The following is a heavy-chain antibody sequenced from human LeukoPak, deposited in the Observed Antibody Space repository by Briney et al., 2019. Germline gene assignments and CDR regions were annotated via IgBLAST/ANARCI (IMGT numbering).Heavy chain of an antibody. V-gene: IGHV1-69*05. CDR3: ARDGNYYDSSGYWSWFDP. Sequence: SVKVSCKASGGTFSSYAFSWVRQAPGQGLEWMGRIIPIFGTANYAQKFQGRVTITTDESTSTAYMELSSLRSEDTAVYYCARDGNYYDSSGYWSWFDPWGQGTLVTVSS. CDR1: GGTFSSYA. J-gene: IGHJ5*02. D-gene: IGHD3-22*01. CDR2: IIPIFGTA.